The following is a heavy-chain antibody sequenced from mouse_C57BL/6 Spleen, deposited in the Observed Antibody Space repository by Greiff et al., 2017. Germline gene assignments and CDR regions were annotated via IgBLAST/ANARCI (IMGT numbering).Heavy chain of an antibody. CDR3: ARYSNFAMDY. J-gene: IGHJ4*01. D-gene: IGHD2-5*01. CDR2: INPSTGGT. Sequence: EVQLQQSGPELVKPGASVKISCKASGYSFTGYYMNWVKQSPEKSLEWIGEINPSTGGTTYNQKFKAKATLTVDKSSSTAYMQLKSLTSEDSAVYYCARYSNFAMDYWGQGTSGTVSS. CDR1: GYSFTGYY. V-gene: IGHV1-42*01.